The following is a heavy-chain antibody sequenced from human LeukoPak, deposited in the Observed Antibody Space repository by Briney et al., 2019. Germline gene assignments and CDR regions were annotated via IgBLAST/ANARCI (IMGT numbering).Heavy chain of an antibody. Sequence: SETLSLTCTVSGYSISSGYYWGWIRQPPGKGLEWIGSIYHSGSTYYNPSLKSRVTISVDTSKNQFSLKLSSVTAADTAVYYCARGDFWSGIDYWGQGTLVTVSS. J-gene: IGHJ4*02. CDR2: IYHSGST. CDR3: ARGDFWSGIDY. CDR1: GYSISSGYY. D-gene: IGHD3-3*01. V-gene: IGHV4-38-2*02.